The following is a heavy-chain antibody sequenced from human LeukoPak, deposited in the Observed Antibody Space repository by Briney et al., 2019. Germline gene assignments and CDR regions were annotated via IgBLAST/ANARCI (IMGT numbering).Heavy chain of an antibody. D-gene: IGHD3-10*01. Sequence: GRSLRLSCAASGFTFSNYAMHWVRQAPGKGLEWVAVIWYDGSNKYYADSVKGRFTISRDNSKNTLYLQMNSPRAEDTAVYYCARDLLLWFGELLAWGQGTLVTVSS. J-gene: IGHJ5*02. V-gene: IGHV3-33*08. CDR2: IWYDGSNK. CDR1: GFTFSNYA. CDR3: ARDLLLWFGELLA.